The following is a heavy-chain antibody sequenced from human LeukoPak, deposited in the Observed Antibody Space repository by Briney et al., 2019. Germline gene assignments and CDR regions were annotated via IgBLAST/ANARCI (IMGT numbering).Heavy chain of an antibody. J-gene: IGHJ4*02. D-gene: IGHD3-22*01. V-gene: IGHV4-59*08. CDR2: IYYSGST. CDR1: GGSISSYY. Sequence: PSETLSLTCTVSGGSISSYYWSWIRQPPGKGLEWIGYIYYSGSTNYNPSLKSRVTILVDSSKNQFSLKLSSVTAADTAVYYCARCDSSGYLNYYFDYWGQGTLVTVSP. CDR3: ARCDSSGYLNYYFDY.